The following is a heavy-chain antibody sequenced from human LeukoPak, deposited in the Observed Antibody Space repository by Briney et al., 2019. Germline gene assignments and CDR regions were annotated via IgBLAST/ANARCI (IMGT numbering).Heavy chain of an antibody. Sequence: GASVEVSCKASGYTFTSYGISWVRQAPGQGLEWMGWISAYNGNTNYAQKLQGRVTMTTDTSTSTAYMELRSLRSDDTAVYYCAIWPIYIFSGYLGAFDIWGQGTMVTVSS. CDR3: AIWPIYIFSGYLGAFDI. V-gene: IGHV1-18*01. D-gene: IGHD5-12*01. CDR1: GYTFTSYG. J-gene: IGHJ3*02. CDR2: ISAYNGNT.